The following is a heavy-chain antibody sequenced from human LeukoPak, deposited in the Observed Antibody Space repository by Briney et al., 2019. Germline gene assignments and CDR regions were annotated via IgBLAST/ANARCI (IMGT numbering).Heavy chain of an antibody. D-gene: IGHD2-21*01. V-gene: IGHV1-8*02. CDR1: GYTFTSYD. CDR3: ARARSPISLSFDY. J-gene: IGHJ4*02. CDR2: MNPNSGNT. Sequence: ASVKVSCKASGYTFTSYDINWVRQATGQGLEWMGWMNPNSGNTGYAQKFQGRVTMTRDTSISTAYMELSRLRSDDTAVFYCARARSPISLSFDYWGQGTLVTVSS.